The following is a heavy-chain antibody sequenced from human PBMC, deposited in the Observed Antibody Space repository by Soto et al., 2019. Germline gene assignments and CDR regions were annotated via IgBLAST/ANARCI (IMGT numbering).Heavy chain of an antibody. D-gene: IGHD3-3*01. CDR2: MNPNSGNT. V-gene: IGHV1-8*02. J-gene: IGHJ6*02. CDR1: GYTFTTYY. Sequence: ASVKVSCKASGYTFTTYYINWVRQATGQGLEWMGWMNPNSGNTGYAQKFQGRVTMTRNTSISTAYMELSSLRSEDTAVYYCARRDFWSGYSDYGMDVWGQGTTVTVSS. CDR3: ARRDFWSGYSDYGMDV.